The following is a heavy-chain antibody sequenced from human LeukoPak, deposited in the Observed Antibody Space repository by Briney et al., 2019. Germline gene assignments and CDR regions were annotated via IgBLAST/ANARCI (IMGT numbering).Heavy chain of an antibody. J-gene: IGHJ4*02. CDR3: ARDQRVYGSGSYGSFDY. Sequence: TGGSLRLSCAASGFTFGSYAMHWVRQAPGKGLEYVSAISSNGGSTYYANSVKGRFTISRDNSKNTLYLQMGSLRAEDMAVYYCARDQRVYGSGSYGSFDYWGQGTLVTVSS. V-gene: IGHV3-64*01. CDR2: ISSNGGST. CDR1: GFTFGSYA. D-gene: IGHD3-10*01.